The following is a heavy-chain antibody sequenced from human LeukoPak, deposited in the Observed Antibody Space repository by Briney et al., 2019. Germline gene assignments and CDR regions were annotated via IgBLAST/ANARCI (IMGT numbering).Heavy chain of an antibody. V-gene: IGHV4-59*01. Sequence: SETLSLTCSVSGVSISSYYWSWIRQPPGKGLEWIGYIYYSGSNNYNPSLKSRVTISVDTSKDQFSLKLSSVTAADPAVYYCAIEGYSSSWYGRGYNLFDPWGQGTLVSVSS. CDR3: AIEGYSSSWYGRGYNLFDP. J-gene: IGHJ5*02. CDR2: IYYSGSN. CDR1: GVSISSYY. D-gene: IGHD6-13*01.